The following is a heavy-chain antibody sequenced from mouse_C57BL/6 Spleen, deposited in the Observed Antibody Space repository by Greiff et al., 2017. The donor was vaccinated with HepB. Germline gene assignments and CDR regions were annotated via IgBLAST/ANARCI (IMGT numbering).Heavy chain of an antibody. CDR1: GYTFTDYY. J-gene: IGHJ2*01. D-gene: IGHD1-1*01. CDR2: INPNNGGT. V-gene: IGHV1-26*01. CDR3: ARRDILLRSSWGN. Sequence: EVQLQQSGPELVKPGASVKISCKASGYTFTDYYMNWVKQSHGKSLEWIGDINPNNGGTSYNQKFKGKATLTVDKSSSTAYMELRSLTSEDSAVYYCARRDILLRSSWGNWGQGTTLTVSS.